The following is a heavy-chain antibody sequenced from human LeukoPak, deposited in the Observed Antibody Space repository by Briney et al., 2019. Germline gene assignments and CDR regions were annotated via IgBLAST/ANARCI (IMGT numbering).Heavy chain of an antibody. V-gene: IGHV1-8*02. Sequence: ASVKVSCKASGYTFTSYDINWVRQATGQGLEWMGWMNPNSGHTGYAQKFQGRVTMTRNSSISTAYMELSSLRSEDTAVYYCSTSESSGRDYWGQGTLVTVSS. CDR1: GYTFTSYD. J-gene: IGHJ4*02. D-gene: IGHD1-26*01. CDR2: MNPNSGHT. CDR3: STSESSGRDY.